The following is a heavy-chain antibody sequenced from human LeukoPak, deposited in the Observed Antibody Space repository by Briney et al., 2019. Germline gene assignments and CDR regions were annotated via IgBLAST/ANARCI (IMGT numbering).Heavy chain of an antibody. CDR2: ISSSSTYI. Sequence: GGSLRLSCAASGFTFSSYTMNWVRQAPGKGLEWVSSISSSSTYINYADSVKGRFTISRDNAKNSPYLQMNSLRAEDTAVYYCARDVTHCGGDCYSGDYWGQGTLVTVSS. CDR3: ARDVTHCGGDCYSGDY. V-gene: IGHV3-21*01. J-gene: IGHJ4*02. D-gene: IGHD2-21*02. CDR1: GFTFSSYT.